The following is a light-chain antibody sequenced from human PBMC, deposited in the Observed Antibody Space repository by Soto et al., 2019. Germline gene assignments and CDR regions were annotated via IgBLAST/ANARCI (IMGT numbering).Light chain of an antibody. J-gene: IGKJ1*01. Sequence: DIQVTQSPSSLSASVGDRVTITCRASQSISRYLNWYQQESGKAPKLLIYGASSLQSGIPPRFSGSGSGTDFTLTISRLQPEDFATYYCQQSSSIPWTFGQGTKVDFK. CDR2: GAS. CDR3: QQSSSIPWT. CDR1: QSISRY. V-gene: IGKV1-39*01.